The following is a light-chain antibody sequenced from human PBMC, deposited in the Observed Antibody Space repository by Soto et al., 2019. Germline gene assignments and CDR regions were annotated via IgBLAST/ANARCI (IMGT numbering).Light chain of an antibody. CDR2: GAS. J-gene: IGKJ1*01. CDR3: RQYGSSLWT. CDR1: QSASSSY. Sequence: EIVLTQSPGTLSLSPGERATLSCRASQSASSSYLAWYQQKPGQAPRLLIYGASSRATGIPDRFSGSGSGTDFTLTISRLEPEVFAVYYCRQYGSSLWTFGQVTKMEIK. V-gene: IGKV3-20*01.